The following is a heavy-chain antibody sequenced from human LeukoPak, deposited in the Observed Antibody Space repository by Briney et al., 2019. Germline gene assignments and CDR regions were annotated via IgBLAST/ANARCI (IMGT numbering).Heavy chain of an antibody. CDR1: GGSISSYY. CDR2: IYTSGST. V-gene: IGHV4-4*07. CDR3: ARGTTMIVVVIRDSYFDY. Sequence: KPSETLSLTCTVSGGSISSYYWSWIRQPAGKGLEWIGRIYTSGSTNYNPSFKSRVTMSVDTSKNQFSLKLSSVTAADTAVYYCARGTTMIVVVIRDSYFDYWGQGTLVTVSS. D-gene: IGHD3-22*01. J-gene: IGHJ4*02.